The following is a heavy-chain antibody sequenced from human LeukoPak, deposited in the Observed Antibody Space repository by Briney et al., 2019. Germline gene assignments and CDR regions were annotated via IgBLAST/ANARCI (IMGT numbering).Heavy chain of an antibody. Sequence: GRSLRLSCAASGFTFDDYAIHWVRQAPGKGLEWVSGISWNSGSIGYADSVKGRFTISRDNAKNSLYLQMNSLRAEDTALYYCAKDMSGYSYGYEVDYWGQGTLVTVSS. D-gene: IGHD5-18*01. V-gene: IGHV3-9*01. CDR3: AKDMSGYSYGYEVDY. J-gene: IGHJ4*02. CDR1: GFTFDDYA. CDR2: ISWNSGSI.